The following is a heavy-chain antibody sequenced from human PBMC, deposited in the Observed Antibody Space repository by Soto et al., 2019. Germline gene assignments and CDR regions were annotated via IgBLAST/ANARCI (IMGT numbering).Heavy chain of an antibody. CDR3: AGLLIALAGKTDYYGMDV. CDR2: ISSSSYI. CDR1: GFTFSSYS. J-gene: IGHJ6*02. D-gene: IGHD6-19*01. V-gene: IGHV3-21*01. Sequence: SLRLSCAASGFTFSSYSMNWVRQAPGKGLEWVSSISSSSYIYYADSVKGRFTISRDNAKNSLYLQMNSLRAEDTAVYYCAGLLIALAGKTDYYGMDVWGQGTTVTVSS.